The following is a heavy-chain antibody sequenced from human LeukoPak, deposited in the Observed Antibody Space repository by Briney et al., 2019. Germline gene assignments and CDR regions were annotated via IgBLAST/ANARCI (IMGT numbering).Heavy chain of an antibody. J-gene: IGHJ6*02. Sequence: SETLSLTCTVSGGSISSYYWSWIRQPQGKGLEWIGYIYYSGSTNYNPSLKSRVTISVDTSKNQFSLKLSSVTAADTAVYYCASSAPITSGWYPYYYYGMDVWGQGTTVTVSS. CDR2: IYYSGST. V-gene: IGHV4-59*01. D-gene: IGHD6-19*01. CDR1: GGSISSYY. CDR3: ASSAPITSGWYPYYYYGMDV.